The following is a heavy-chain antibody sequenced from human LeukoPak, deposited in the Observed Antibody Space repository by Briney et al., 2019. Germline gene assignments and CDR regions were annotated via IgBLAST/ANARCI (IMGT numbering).Heavy chain of an antibody. V-gene: IGHV4-34*01. CDR2: INHSGST. Sequence: SETLSLTCAVYGGSFSGYYWSWIRQPPGKGLEWIGEINHSGSTNYNPSLKSRVTISVDTSKNQFSLKLSSVTAADTAVYYCAREVTGAFDIWGQGTMVTISS. CDR1: GGSFSGYY. D-gene: IGHD2-21*02. J-gene: IGHJ3*02. CDR3: AREVTGAFDI.